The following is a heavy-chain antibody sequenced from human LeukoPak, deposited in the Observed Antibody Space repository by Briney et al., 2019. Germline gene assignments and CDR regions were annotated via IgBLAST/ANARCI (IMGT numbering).Heavy chain of an antibody. CDR2: ISSSGDSS. J-gene: IGHJ4*02. CDR3: AXDLGYNXGHPLXY. D-gene: IGHD5-18*01. V-gene: IGHV3-23*01. CDR1: GFTFSFYA. Sequence: GGSLRLSCAASGFTFSFYAMNWVRQAPGKGLEWVSTISSSGDSSYYADSVKGRFTISRDNSKNTLYLQMSSLRVEDTALYYXAXDLGYNXGHPLXYWGQGTLVTVSS.